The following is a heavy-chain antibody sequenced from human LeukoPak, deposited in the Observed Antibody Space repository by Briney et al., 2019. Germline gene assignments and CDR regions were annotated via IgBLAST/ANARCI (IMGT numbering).Heavy chain of an antibody. Sequence: GGSLRLSCAASGFTLSNHWMTWVRQVPGRGPEWVANVNRDGSETYYLDSVKGRFTISRDNAKNSLYLQMNSLRAEDTALYYCVRNNAMDVWGQGTTVTVSS. V-gene: IGHV3-7*03. CDR3: VRNNAMDV. CDR1: GFTLSNHW. D-gene: IGHD2-8*01. J-gene: IGHJ6*02. CDR2: VNRDGSET.